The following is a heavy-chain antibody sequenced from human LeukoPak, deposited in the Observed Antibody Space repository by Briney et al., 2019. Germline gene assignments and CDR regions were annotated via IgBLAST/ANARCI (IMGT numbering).Heavy chain of an antibody. CDR2: INPTTGVA. J-gene: IGHJ6*03. Sequence: ASVNVSCKTSGYTFTVHYMNWVRQAPGQGVEWMGRINPTTGVANYAQKFQGRIIVTRDTSINTAYMELSSLTSDDTAVYYCARLDRNYYYLDVWGQGTTVTVSS. D-gene: IGHD1-1*01. CDR3: ARLDRNYYYLDV. CDR1: GYTFTVHY. V-gene: IGHV1-2*06.